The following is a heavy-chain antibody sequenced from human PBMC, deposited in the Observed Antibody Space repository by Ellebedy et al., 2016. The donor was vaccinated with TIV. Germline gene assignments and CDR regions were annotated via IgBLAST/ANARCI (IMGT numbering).Heavy chain of an antibody. CDR2: MNPNSGNT. V-gene: IGHV1-8*01. D-gene: IGHD2-2*02. CDR1: GYTFTSYD. CDR3: ARGGSGRTSHRWGYCSSTSCYIVSWYFDL. Sequence: ASVKVSXXASGYTFTSYDINWVRQATGQGLEWMGWMNPNSGNTGYAQKFQGRVTMTRNTSISTAYMELSSLRSEDTAVYYCARGGSGRTSHRWGYCSSTSCYIVSWYFDLWGRGTLVTVSS. J-gene: IGHJ2*01.